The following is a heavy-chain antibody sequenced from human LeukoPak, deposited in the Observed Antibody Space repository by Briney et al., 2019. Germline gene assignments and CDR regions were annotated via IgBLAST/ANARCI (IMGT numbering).Heavy chain of an antibody. Sequence: ASVKVSCKASGYTFTSYDINWVRQATGQGLEWMGWMNPNSGSTGYAQKFQGRVTMTRNTSISTAYMELSSLRSEDTAVYYCASSRSGGSWGLFDYWGQGTLVTVSS. J-gene: IGHJ4*02. CDR2: MNPNSGST. V-gene: IGHV1-8*01. CDR3: ASSRSGGSWGLFDY. D-gene: IGHD2-15*01. CDR1: GYTFTSYD.